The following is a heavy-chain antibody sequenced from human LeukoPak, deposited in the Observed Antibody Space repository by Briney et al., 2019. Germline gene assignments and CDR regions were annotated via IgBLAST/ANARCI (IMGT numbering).Heavy chain of an antibody. CDR2: IKQDGSEK. Sequence: GGSLRLSCAASGFTFSSYWMSWVRQAPGKGLEWVANIKQDGSEKYYVDSVKGRFTISRDNAKNSLYLQMNGLRAEDTAVYYCARSVVPATAGGFDYWGQGTLVTVSS. CDR3: ARSVVPATAGGFDY. CDR1: GFTFSSYW. V-gene: IGHV3-7*01. J-gene: IGHJ4*02. D-gene: IGHD2-2*01.